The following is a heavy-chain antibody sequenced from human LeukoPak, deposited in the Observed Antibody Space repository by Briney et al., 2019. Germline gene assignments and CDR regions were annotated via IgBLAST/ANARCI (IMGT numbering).Heavy chain of an antibody. CDR3: ARDLGYSSGWSTDY. V-gene: IGHV3-21*01. CDR2: ISSSSSYI. D-gene: IGHD6-19*01. Sequence: PGGSLRLSCAASGFTFSIYRMNWVRQAPGKGLEWVSSISSSSSYIYYADSVKGRFTISRDNAKNSLYLQMNSLRAEDTAVYYCARDLGYSSGWSTDYWGQGTLVTVSS. CDR1: GFTFSIYR. J-gene: IGHJ4*02.